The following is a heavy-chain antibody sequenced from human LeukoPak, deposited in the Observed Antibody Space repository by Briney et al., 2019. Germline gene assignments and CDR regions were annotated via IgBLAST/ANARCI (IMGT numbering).Heavy chain of an antibody. V-gene: IGHV3-48*04. D-gene: IGHD2-15*01. Sequence: GGSLRLSCAASGFTFSSYWMSWVRQAPGKGLEWVSYISSSGSTIYYADSVKGRFTISRDNAKNSLYLQMNSLRAEDTAVYYCARSSHCSGGSCYSVWFDPWAREPWSPSPQ. CDR1: GFTFSSYW. CDR2: ISSSGSTI. J-gene: IGHJ5*02. CDR3: ARSSHCSGGSCYSVWFDP.